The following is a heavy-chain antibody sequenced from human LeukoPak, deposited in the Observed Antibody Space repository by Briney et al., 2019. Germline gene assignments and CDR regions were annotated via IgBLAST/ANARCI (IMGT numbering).Heavy chain of an antibody. J-gene: IGHJ3*02. CDR1: GFTFSSYA. CDR3: ARDGDPGYSSGWYVSGAFDI. V-gene: IGHV3-30*04. CDR2: ISYDGSNK. D-gene: IGHD6-19*01. Sequence: PGGSLRLSCAASGFTFSSYAMHWVRQAPGKGLEWVAVISYDGSNKYYADSVKGRFTISRDNSKNTPYLQMNSLRAEDTAVYYCARDGDPGYSSGWYVSGAFDIWGQGTMVTVSS.